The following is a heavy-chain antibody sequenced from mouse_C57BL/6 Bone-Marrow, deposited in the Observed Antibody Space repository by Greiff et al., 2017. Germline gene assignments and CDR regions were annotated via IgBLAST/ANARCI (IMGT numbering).Heavy chain of an antibody. CDR3: ARHEGYYYGSSFAY. CDR2: ISNLAYSI. D-gene: IGHD1-1*01. J-gene: IGHJ3*01. Sequence: EVKLVESGGGLVQPGGSLKLSCAASGFTFSDYGMAWVRQAPRKGPEWVAFISNLAYSIYYADTVTGRFTSSRENAKNTLYLEMSSLRSEDTAMYYCARHEGYYYGSSFAYWGQGTLVTVSA. CDR1: GFTFSDYG. V-gene: IGHV5-15*04.